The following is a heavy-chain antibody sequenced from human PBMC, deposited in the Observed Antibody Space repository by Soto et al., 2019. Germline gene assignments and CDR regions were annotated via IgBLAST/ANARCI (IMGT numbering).Heavy chain of an antibody. Sequence: EVQLVESGGGLVKPGGSLRLSCAASGFTFSSYSMNWVRQAPGKGLEWVSSISSSISYIYYADSVKGRFTISRDNAKNSRYLQINSLRAEDTAVYYCAREYDFWSGYYGYWGQGTLVTVSS. CDR2: ISSSISYI. CDR1: GFTFSSYS. CDR3: AREYDFWSGYYGY. J-gene: IGHJ4*02. D-gene: IGHD3-3*01. V-gene: IGHV3-21*01.